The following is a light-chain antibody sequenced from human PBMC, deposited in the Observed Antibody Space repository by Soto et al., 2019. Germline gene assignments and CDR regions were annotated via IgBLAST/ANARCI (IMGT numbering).Light chain of an antibody. CDR3: QQYNSYSWT. J-gene: IGKJ1*01. CDR2: KAS. Sequence: IQMNQSPSTLSGTLGDRVTITCRASQTISSRLAWYQHKPGQAPKLLIHKASSLESGVPARISGSGSGTEFPLTISSLQPDDFATYYCQQYNSYSWTFGQGTKVDNK. V-gene: IGKV1-5*03. CDR1: QTISSR.